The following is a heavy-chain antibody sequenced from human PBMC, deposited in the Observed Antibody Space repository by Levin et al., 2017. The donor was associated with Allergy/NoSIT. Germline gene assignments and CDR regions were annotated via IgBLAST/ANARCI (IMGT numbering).Heavy chain of an antibody. CDR2: ISNNGGRT. J-gene: IGHJ5*02. CDR3: VKNGDYGELGS. V-gene: IGHV3-64D*06. D-gene: IGHD4-17*01. CDR1: GFTFNKNT. Sequence: ASVKVSCSASGFTFNKNTMQWVRQAPGKGLDHVSAISNNGGRTYYTDSVKGRFTISRDNSKNTLYLQMSSLRPEDTAMYYCVKNGDYGELGSWGQGTLVTVSS.